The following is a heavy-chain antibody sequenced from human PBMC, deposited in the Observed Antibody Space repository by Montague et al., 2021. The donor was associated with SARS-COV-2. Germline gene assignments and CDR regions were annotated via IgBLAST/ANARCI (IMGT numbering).Heavy chain of an antibody. V-gene: IGHV4-39*01. D-gene: IGHD2/OR15-2a*01. CDR2: IYYSGYT. CDR3: ARVNRARGSNKVFDM. Sequence: SETLSLTCTVSGGSISSGGFYWGWIRQPPGKGLEWIGNIYYSGYTYYNPSLKSRVTISVDTSKNQFSLRLNSVTAADTAVYYCARVNRARGSNKVFDMWGQGTMVTVSS. CDR1: GGSISSGGFY. J-gene: IGHJ3*02.